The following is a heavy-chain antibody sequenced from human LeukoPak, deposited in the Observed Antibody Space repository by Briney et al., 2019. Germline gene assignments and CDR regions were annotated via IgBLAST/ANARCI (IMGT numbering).Heavy chain of an antibody. CDR1: GGSISSYY. D-gene: IGHD5-18*01. CDR2: IYYSGST. J-gene: IGHJ4*02. V-gene: IGHV4-59*08. CDR3: ARQRIQLWQRGGYFDY. Sequence: SETLSLTCTVSGGSISSYYWSWIRQPPGKGLEWIGYIYYSGSTNYNPSLKSRVTISVDTSKNQFSLKLSSVTAADTAVYYCARQRIQLWQRGGYFDYWGQGTLVTVSS.